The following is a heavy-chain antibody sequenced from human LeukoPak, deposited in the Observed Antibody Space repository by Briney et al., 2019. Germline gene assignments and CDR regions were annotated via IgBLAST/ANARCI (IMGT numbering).Heavy chain of an antibody. J-gene: IGHJ4*02. V-gene: IGHV3-30*04. D-gene: IGHD5-24*01. CDR3: AREPRWLQLRSFDY. Sequence: GGSLRLSCAASGFTFSSYAMHWVRQAPGKGLEWVAVISYDGSNKYYADSVKGRFTISRDNSKNTLYLQMNSLRAEDTAVYYCAREPRWLQLRSFDYWGQGTLVTVSA. CDR1: GFTFSSYA. CDR2: ISYDGSNK.